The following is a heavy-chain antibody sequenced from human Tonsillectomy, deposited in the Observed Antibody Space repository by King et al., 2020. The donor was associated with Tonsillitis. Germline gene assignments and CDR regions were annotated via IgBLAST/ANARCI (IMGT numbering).Heavy chain of an antibody. Sequence: VQLVESGAEVKKPGASVKVSCKASGYTFTGYYMHWVRQAPGQGLEWMGWINPNSGGKKYEQKFQDRVTMTRDTSISPAYMELSRLTFDDSAVYYCARSGGSGWTEFDYWGQGTLVTVAS. CDR2: INPNSGGK. CDR1: GYTFTGYY. D-gene: IGHD6-19*01. V-gene: IGHV1-2*02. J-gene: IGHJ4*02. CDR3: ARSGGSGWTEFDY.